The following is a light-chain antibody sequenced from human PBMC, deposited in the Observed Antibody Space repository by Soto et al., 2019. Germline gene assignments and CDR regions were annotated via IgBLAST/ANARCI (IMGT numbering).Light chain of an antibody. V-gene: IGKV3-20*01. CDR3: QQYGGSPPT. CDR1: QTINKNY. J-gene: IGKJ1*01. Sequence: EIVTTQPPATLSVSPGERATLSCRASQTINKNYFAWYQQKPGQAPRLLMYSASSRATGIPDRFSGSGSGTDFTLTISRLEPEDFAVYHCQQYGGSPPTFGQGTKVDIK. CDR2: SAS.